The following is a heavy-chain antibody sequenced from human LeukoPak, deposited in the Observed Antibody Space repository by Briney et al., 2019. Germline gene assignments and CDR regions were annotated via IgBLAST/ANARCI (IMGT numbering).Heavy chain of an antibody. CDR2: MNPNSGNT. CDR1: GYTFTSYD. V-gene: IGHV1-8*01. J-gene: IGHJ4*02. CDR3: ARGNIVVVPAAINYFDY. D-gene: IGHD2-2*02. Sequence: ASVKVSCKASGYTFTSYDINWVRQATGQGLEWMGWMNPNSGNTGYAQKFQGRVTMTRNTSISTAYMELSSLRSEDTAVYYCARGNIVVVPAAINYFDYWGQGTLVTVSS.